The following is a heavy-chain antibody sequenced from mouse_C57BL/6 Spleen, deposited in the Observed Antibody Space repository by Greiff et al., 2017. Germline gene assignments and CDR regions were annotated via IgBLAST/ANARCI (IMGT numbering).Heavy chain of an antibody. CDR2: IDPNSGGT. J-gene: IGHJ2*01. CDR1: GYTFTSYW. Sequence: VQLQQPGAELVKPGASVQLSCKASGYTFTSYWMHWVKQRPGRGLVWIGRIDPNSGGTKYNEKFKSKATLTVDKPSSTAYMQLSSLTSEDSAVYYCTMVTTKGYYFGYWGQGTTLTVAS. V-gene: IGHV1-72*01. CDR3: TMVTTKGYYFGY. D-gene: IGHD2-2*01.